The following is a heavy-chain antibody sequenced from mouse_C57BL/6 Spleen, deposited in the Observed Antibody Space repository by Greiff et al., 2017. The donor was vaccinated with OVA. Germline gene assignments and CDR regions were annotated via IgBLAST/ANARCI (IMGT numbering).Heavy chain of an antibody. J-gene: IGHJ4*01. Sequence: QVQLQQSGAELVRPGSSVKLSCKASGYTFTSYWMHWVKQRPIQGLEWIGNIDPSDSETHYNQKFKDKATLTVDKSSSTAYMQLSSLTSEDSAVYYCAIYDYDGSYYAMDYWGQGTSVTVSS. V-gene: IGHV1-52*01. D-gene: IGHD2-4*01. CDR3: AIYDYDGSYYAMDY. CDR2: IDPSDSET. CDR1: GYTFTSYW.